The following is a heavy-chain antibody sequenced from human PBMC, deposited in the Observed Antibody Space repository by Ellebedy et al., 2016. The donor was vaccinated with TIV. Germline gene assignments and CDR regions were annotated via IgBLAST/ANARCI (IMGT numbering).Heavy chain of an antibody. CDR2: INHSGST. CDR3: ARYSYGDYASYNWFDH. Sequence: SETLSLXCAVYGGSFSGYYWSWIRQPPGKGLEWIGEINHSGSTNYNPSLKSRVTISVDTSKNQFSLKLSSVTAAVTAVYYCARYSYGDYASYNWFDHWGQGTLVTVSS. CDR1: GGSFSGYY. V-gene: IGHV4-34*01. J-gene: IGHJ5*02. D-gene: IGHD4-17*01.